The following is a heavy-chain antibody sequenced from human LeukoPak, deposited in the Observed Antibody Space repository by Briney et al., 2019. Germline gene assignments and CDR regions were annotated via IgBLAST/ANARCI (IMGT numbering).Heavy chain of an antibody. CDR2: ISYDGSNK. CDR1: GFTFSSYA. CDR3: AKGGELRFLEWPFDY. D-gene: IGHD3-3*01. J-gene: IGHJ4*02. V-gene: IGHV3-30-3*01. Sequence: PGRSLRLSCAASGFTFSSYAMHWVRQAPGKGLEWVAVISYDGSNKYYADSVKGRFTISRDNSKNTLYLQMNSLRAEDTAVYYCAKGGELRFLEWPFDYWGQGTLVTVSS.